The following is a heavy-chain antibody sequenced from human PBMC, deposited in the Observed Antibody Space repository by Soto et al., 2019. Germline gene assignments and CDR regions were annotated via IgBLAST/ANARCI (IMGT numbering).Heavy chain of an antibody. D-gene: IGHD5-18*01. CDR1: GFTFSNYD. CDR2: ISYDGNNK. V-gene: IGHV3-30*04. J-gene: IGHJ4*02. CDR3: ARGISSQLWLWRYFDS. Sequence: QVQLVESGGGVVQPGRSLRLSCAASGFTFSNYDMHWVRQTPGKGLEWVALISYDGNNKYYTDSVKGRFTLSRDNSKNTLYLQMNSLRPEDTAVYYCARGISSQLWLWRYFDSWGQGTLVTVSS.